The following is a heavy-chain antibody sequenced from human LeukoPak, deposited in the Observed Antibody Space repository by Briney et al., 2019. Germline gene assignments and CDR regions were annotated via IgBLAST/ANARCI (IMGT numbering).Heavy chain of an antibody. J-gene: IGHJ4*02. V-gene: IGHV3-30*02. CDR1: GFTFSSYA. Sequence: GGSLRLSCAASGFTFSSYAMSWVRQAPGKGLEWVAFIRYDGSNRYYADSVKGRFTISRDNSKNTLYLQMNSLRAEETAVYYCAKAQYSSSMGFDYWGQGTLVTVSS. CDR3: AKAQYSSSMGFDY. CDR2: IRYDGSNR. D-gene: IGHD6-6*01.